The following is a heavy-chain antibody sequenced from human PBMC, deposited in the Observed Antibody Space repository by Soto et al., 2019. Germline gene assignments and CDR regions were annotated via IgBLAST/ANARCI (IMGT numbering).Heavy chain of an antibody. V-gene: IGHV1-2*04. CDR1: GYTFTGYY. J-gene: IGHJ6*02. CDR3: ARGNRIYYDSSGTNYYYYGMDV. Sequence: ASVKVSCKASGYTFTGYYMHWVRQAPGQGLEWMGWINPNSGGTNYAQKFQGWVTMTRDTSISTAYMELSRLRSDDTAVYYCARGNRIYYDSSGTNYYYYGMDVWGQGTTVTVSS. D-gene: IGHD3-22*01. CDR2: INPNSGGT.